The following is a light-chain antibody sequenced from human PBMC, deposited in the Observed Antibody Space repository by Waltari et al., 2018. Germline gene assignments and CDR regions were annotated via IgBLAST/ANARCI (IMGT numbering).Light chain of an antibody. CDR3: QSYDTSLSVV. CDR1: GSNIGAGYD. J-gene: IGLJ3*02. CDR2: GGS. Sequence: QSVPTQPPSVPGAPGHSVTIPCTGTGSNIGAGYDVPWYQQLPRAAPKLLIYGGSTRPLGVPDRFFGSTSGTSASLAITGLQAEDEADYYCQSYDTSLSVVFGGGTKLTVL. V-gene: IGLV1-40*01.